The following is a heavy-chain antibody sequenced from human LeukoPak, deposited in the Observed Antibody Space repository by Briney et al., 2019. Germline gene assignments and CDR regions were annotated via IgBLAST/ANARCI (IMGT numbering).Heavy chain of an antibody. Sequence: GGSLRFSCAASGFTVSNNYMRWVRRAAGKGLECVALIYSAGGTYYADSVKGRFTISRDNSKNTLHLQMNSLRAEDTAVYYCVRNSGELGAWGQGTLVTVSS. CDR2: IYSAGGT. D-gene: IGHD2-21*01. V-gene: IGHV3-53*01. J-gene: IGHJ5*02. CDR1: GFTVSNNY. CDR3: VRNSGELGA.